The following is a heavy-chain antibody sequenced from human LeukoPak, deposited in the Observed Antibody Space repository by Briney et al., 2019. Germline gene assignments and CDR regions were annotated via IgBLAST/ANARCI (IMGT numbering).Heavy chain of an antibody. CDR1: GFTFGSYV. CDR3: AIMHGYYDGSGYWVQ. D-gene: IGHD3-22*01. CDR2: ITPNADRT. J-gene: IGHJ1*01. Sequence: GGSLRLSCAASGFTFGSYVMSWVRQAPGKGLEWVSFITPNADRTSYADSVEGRFTISRDNPRNTLYMQMNSLRDEDTAVYYCAIMHGYYDGSGYWVQWGQGTLVTVSS. V-gene: IGHV3-23*01.